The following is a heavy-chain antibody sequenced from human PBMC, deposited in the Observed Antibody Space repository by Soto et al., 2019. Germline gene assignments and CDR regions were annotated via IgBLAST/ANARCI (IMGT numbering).Heavy chain of an antibody. V-gene: IGHV4-59*12. CDR2: MYYSGTT. Sequence: PSETLSLTCTVSGASIRSYYWNWMRQPPGKGLEWIGNMYYSGTTNYNPSLKSRVTFSVDRSKNQFSLKLSSVTAADTAVYYCARGRGPYCGGDCYAPTRSWFAPWGQGTLVTFSS. CDR3: ARGRGPYCGGDCYAPTRSWFAP. CDR1: GASIRSYY. J-gene: IGHJ5*02. D-gene: IGHD2-21*02.